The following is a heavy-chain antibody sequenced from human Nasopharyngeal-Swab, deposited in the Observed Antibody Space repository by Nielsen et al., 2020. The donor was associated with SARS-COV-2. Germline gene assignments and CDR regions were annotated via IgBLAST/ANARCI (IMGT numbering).Heavy chain of an antibody. CDR3: ARGPRLLRFLECLFSLDAFDI. V-gene: IGHV3-33*01. Sequence: GGSLRLSCAASGFTFSSYGMHWVRHAPGQGLDWVAVIWYDGSNKYYADSVKGRFTISRDNSKNTLYLQMNSLRAEDTAVYYCARGPRLLRFLECLFSLDAFDIWGQGTMVTVYS. D-gene: IGHD3-3*01. CDR2: IWYDGSNK. CDR1: GFTFSSYG. J-gene: IGHJ3*02.